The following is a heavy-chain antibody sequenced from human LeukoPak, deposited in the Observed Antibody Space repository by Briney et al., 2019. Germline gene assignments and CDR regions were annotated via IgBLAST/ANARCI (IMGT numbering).Heavy chain of an antibody. CDR2: ISYTGTYI. CDR3: VRDRGTYRPIDY. V-gene: IGHV3-21*04. Sequence: GGSLRLSCAASAFTLSAYNMNWVRQAPGKGLEWVSSISYTGTYIYYADSVKGRFTISRDNAQNSLYLQMNSLRAEDTAIYYCVRDRGTYRPIDYWGQGTLVTVSS. CDR1: AFTLSAYN. J-gene: IGHJ4*02. D-gene: IGHD1-26*01.